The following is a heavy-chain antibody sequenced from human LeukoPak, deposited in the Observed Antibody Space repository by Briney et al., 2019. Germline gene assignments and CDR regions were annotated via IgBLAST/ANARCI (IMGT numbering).Heavy chain of an antibody. D-gene: IGHD3-22*01. J-gene: IGHJ4*02. CDR3: AKHVGSTAYYTLDY. Sequence: GGSLRLSCAASGFTFSNYAMSWVRQAPGKGLEWVSTISGSDDSTYYADSVKGRFTISRDNSKNTLYLQMNSLRAEDTAVYYCAKHVGSTAYYTLDYWGQGTLVTVSS. V-gene: IGHV3-23*01. CDR2: ISGSDDST. CDR1: GFTFSNYA.